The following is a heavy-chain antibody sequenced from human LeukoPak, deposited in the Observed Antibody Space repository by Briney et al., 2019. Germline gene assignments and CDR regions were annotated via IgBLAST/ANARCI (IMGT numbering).Heavy chain of an antibody. V-gene: IGHV4-34*01. CDR2: INHSGST. CDR3: ARVITSGYYFFDY. D-gene: IGHD5-12*01. J-gene: IGHJ4*02. CDR1: SGSFSGYY. Sequence: PSETLSLTCAVYSGSFSGYYWNWIRQPPGKGLEWIGEINHSGSTNYNPSLKSRVTISVDTSKKQFSLKLTSVTAADTAVYYCARVITSGYYFFDYWGQGTLVTVSS.